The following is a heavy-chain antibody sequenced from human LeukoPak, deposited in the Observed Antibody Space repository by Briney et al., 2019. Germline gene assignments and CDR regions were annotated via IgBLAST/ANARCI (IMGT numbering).Heavy chain of an antibody. CDR3: ARDDPRYSYGGDY. Sequence: SVKVSCKASGGTFSSYAISWVRQAPGQGLEWMGGIIPIFGTANYAQKFQGRVTITADESTSTAYMELSSLRSEDTAVYYCARDDPRYSYGGDYWGQGALVTASS. J-gene: IGHJ4*02. D-gene: IGHD5-18*01. CDR1: GGTFSSYA. CDR2: IIPIFGTA. V-gene: IGHV1-69*13.